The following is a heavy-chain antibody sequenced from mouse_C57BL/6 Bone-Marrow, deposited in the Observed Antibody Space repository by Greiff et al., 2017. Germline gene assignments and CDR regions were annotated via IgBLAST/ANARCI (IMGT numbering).Heavy chain of an antibody. CDR2: IYPRSGNT. J-gene: IGHJ1*03. V-gene: IGHV1-81*01. Sequence: QVQLQQSGAELARPGASVKLSCKASGYTFTSYGISWVKQRTGQGLEWIGEIYPRSGNTYYNEKFKGKATLTADKSSSTAYMELRSLTSEDSAGYFCARRLLVYYSGSSYVNWDVDVWGTGTTVTVSA. CDR3: ARRLLVYYSGSSYVNWDVDV. CDR1: GYTFTSYG. D-gene: IGHD1-1*01.